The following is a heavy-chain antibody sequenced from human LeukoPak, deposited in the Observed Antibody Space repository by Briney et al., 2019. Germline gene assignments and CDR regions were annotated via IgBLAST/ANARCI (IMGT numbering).Heavy chain of an antibody. CDR1: GFTINNYG. CDR2: IWYDGSNK. CDR3: ARVGTSWAFDY. J-gene: IGHJ4*02. V-gene: IGHV3-33*01. D-gene: IGHD2-2*01. Sequence: PGGSLRLSCAASGFTINNYGMHWVRQAPGKGLEWVAVIWYDGSNKYYADSVKGRFTISRDNSKNTLYLQMNSLRAEDTAVYYCARVGTSWAFDYWGQGILVTVSS.